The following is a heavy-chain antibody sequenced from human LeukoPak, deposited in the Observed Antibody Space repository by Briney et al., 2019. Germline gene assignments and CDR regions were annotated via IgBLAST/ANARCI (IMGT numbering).Heavy chain of an antibody. D-gene: IGHD4-23*01. CDR3: AHSCGGGNSAYFDH. Sequence: GPTLVNPTQTLTLTCTFSGFSLSTNAVGVGWTRQPPGEALEWLAVIYWDDDKRYSPSLKSRLTIIKDPSKNQVVLTMTNMDPVDTATYYCAHSCGGGNSAYFDHWGQGTLVTVSS. CDR2: IYWDDDK. CDR1: GFSLSTNAVG. V-gene: IGHV2-5*02. J-gene: IGHJ4*02.